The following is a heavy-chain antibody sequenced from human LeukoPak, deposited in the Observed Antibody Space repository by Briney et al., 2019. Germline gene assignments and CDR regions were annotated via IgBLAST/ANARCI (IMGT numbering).Heavy chain of an antibody. Sequence: GGSLRLSCAASGFTFSSYVMSWVRQAPGKGLEWVSGISGSGYSTFYADSVKGRFTISRDNSKNTLYLQMNSLRVEDTAVYYCAKGLTGTKYYFDHWGQGTQVTVSS. D-gene: IGHD1-7*01. CDR2: ISGSGYST. CDR1: GFTFSSYV. V-gene: IGHV3-23*01. J-gene: IGHJ4*02. CDR3: AKGLTGTKYYFDH.